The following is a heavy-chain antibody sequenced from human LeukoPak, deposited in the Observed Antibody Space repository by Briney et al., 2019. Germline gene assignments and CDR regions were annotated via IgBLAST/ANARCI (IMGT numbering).Heavy chain of an antibody. V-gene: IGHV3-64*01. J-gene: IGHJ6*03. D-gene: IGHD4-23*01. CDR3: ARDAYGGNETYYYYYYMDV. CDR2: ISSNGGST. CDR1: GFTFSSYA. Sequence: GGSLRLSCAASGFTFSSYAMHWVRQAPGKGLEYVSAISSNGGSTYYANSVKGRFTISRDNSKNTLYLQMGSLRAEDMAVYYCARDAYGGNETYYYYYYMDVWGKGTTVTVSS.